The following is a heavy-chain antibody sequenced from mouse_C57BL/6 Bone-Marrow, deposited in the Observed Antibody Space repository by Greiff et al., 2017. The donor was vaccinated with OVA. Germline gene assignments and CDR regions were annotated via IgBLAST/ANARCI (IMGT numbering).Heavy chain of an antibody. CDR2: IHPNSGST. D-gene: IGHD6-5*01. J-gene: IGHJ4*01. CDR1: GYTFTSYW. Sequence: VQLQQPGAELVKPGASVKLSCKASGYTFTSYWMHWVKQRPGQGLEWIGMIHPNSGSTNYNEKFTSKATLTVDKSSSTAYMQLNSLTSEDSAVYYCARGAYVYYAMDYWGQGTSVTVSS. CDR3: ARGAYVYYAMDY. V-gene: IGHV1-64*01.